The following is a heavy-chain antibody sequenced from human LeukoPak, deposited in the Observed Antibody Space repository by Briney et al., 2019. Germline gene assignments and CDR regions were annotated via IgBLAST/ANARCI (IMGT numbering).Heavy chain of an antibody. V-gene: IGHV3-30*18. CDR2: ISYDGKNK. Sequence: GGSLRLSCEASGFTFSLTGMHWVRQAPGKGLEWVAVISYDGKNKFYGDSAQGRLIISRDNSKNTVHLQMNSLRTEDTAVYYCAKDRDHYDSSGHLDYWGQGTLVTVSS. CDR3: AKDRDHYDSSGHLDY. D-gene: IGHD3-22*01. CDR1: GFTFSLTG. J-gene: IGHJ4*02.